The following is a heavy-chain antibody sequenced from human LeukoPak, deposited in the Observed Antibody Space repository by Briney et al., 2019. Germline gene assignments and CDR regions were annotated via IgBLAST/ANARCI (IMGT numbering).Heavy chain of an antibody. CDR3: ARWLGDYYDSSGYYYHDY. Sequence: GESLKISCKASSYNFANYWIGWVRQMPGKGLEWVAIIYPGDSDTRYSPSFQGQVTISADRSISTAYLQWSSLKASDTAMYYCARWLGDYYDSSGYYYHDYWGQGTLVTVSS. CDR2: IYPGDSDT. V-gene: IGHV5-51*01. D-gene: IGHD3-22*01. J-gene: IGHJ4*02. CDR1: SYNFANYW.